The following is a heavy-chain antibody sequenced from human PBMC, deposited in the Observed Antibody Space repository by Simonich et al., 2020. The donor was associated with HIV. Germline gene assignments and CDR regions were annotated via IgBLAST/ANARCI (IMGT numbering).Heavy chain of an antibody. J-gene: IGHJ4*02. CDR3: AKDRYYNFWSGYYDY. CDR1: GFTFSSYA. V-gene: IGHV3-23*01. Sequence: EVQLLESGGGLVQPGGSLRLSCAASGFTFSSYAMSWVLQAPGKGVEGGQDIRASVGNKYYANSVKGRFTISRDNTKNTLYLQMNSLRAEDTAVYYCAKDRYYNFWSGYYDYWGQGTLVTVSS. CDR2: IRASVGNK. D-gene: IGHD3-3*01.